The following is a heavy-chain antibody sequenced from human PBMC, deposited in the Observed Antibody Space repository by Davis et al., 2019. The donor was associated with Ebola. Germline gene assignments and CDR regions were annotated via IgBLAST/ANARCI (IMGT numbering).Heavy chain of an antibody. CDR2: ISAYNGNT. CDR3: ARGHRRITMIVVGPQSYGMDV. CDR1: GYTFTSYG. J-gene: IGHJ6*02. D-gene: IGHD3-22*01. V-gene: IGHV1-18*01. Sequence: ASVKVSCKASGYTFTSYGISWVRQAPGQGLEWMGWISAYNGNTNYAQKLQGRVTTTTDTSTSTAYMELRSLRSDDTAVYYCARGHRRITMIVVGPQSYGMDVWGQGTTVTVSS.